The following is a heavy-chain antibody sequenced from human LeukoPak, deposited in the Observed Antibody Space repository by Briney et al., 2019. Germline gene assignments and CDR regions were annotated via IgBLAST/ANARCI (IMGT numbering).Heavy chain of an antibody. CDR2: INPNSGGT. CDR1: GYTFTGYY. V-gene: IGHV1-2*02. D-gene: IGHD5-18*01. J-gene: IGHJ3*02. Sequence: ASVKVSCKASGYTFTGYYMHWVRQAPGQGLEWMGWINPNSGGTNYAQKFQGRVTMTRDTSISTAYMELSRLRSDDTAVYYCARVKNSYGPTEEAFDIWGQGTMVTVSS. CDR3: ARVKNSYGPTEEAFDI.